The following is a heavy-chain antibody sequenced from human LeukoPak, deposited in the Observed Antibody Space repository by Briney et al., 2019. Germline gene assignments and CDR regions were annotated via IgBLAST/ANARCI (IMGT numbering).Heavy chain of an antibody. CDR3: VTQRTSGSPQVYFDY. CDR1: GYTFTSYY. V-gene: IGHV1-46*01. Sequence: ASVKVSCKASGYTFTSYYMHWVRQAPGQGLEWMGIINPSGGSTSYAQKFQGRVTMTRDTSTSTVYMELSSLRSEDTAVYYCVTQRTSGSPQVYFDYWGQGTLVTVSS. D-gene: IGHD1-26*01. J-gene: IGHJ4*02. CDR2: INPSGGST.